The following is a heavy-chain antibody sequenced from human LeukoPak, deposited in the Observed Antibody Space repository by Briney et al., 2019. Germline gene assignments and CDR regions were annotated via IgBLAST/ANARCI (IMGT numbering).Heavy chain of an antibody. CDR2: IKCDTGDT. CDR1: GYIFTDYY. D-gene: IGHD2-15*01. Sequence: ASVKVSCKASGYIFTDYYLYWVRQAPGQGLEVMGWIKCDTGDTSYSQKFQGSVTMTRDTSITTAYMELSRLRSDDTAVYYCARDGSSLMVEFDYWGQGTLVTVSS. CDR3: ARDGSSLMVEFDY. V-gene: IGHV1-2*02. J-gene: IGHJ4*02.